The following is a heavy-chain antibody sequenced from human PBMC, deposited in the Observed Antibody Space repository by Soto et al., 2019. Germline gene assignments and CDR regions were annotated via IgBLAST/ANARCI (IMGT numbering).Heavy chain of an antibody. J-gene: IGHJ6*02. CDR2: MNTNSDDT. CDR1: GYTFTSYD. Sequence: ASVKVSCKTSGYTFTSYDINWVRQAPGQGLEWVGWMNTNSDDTRSAPKFRGRLTLTRDKSMRAVYMKLSNLRPDDSAVYYCAREWSAAGHFYGMDVWGQGTTVTVSS. D-gene: IGHD6-13*01. V-gene: IGHV1-8*01. CDR3: AREWSAAGHFYGMDV.